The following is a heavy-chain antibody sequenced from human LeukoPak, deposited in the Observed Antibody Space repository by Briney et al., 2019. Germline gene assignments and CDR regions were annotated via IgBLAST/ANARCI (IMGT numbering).Heavy chain of an antibody. CDR3: ARDINWSPANRFDP. CDR1: RFSLSRFS. J-gene: IGHJ5*02. Sequence: GGAPSLSRAASRFSLSRFSTRWVRPPPEHRLGWGSSNGGSGYSTYYADSVKGRFTISRDNSKSTLYLQMNSLRAEDTAVYYCARDINWSPANRFDPWGQGTLVTVSS. D-gene: IGHD1-1*01. V-gene: IGHV3-23*01. CDR2: NGGSGYST.